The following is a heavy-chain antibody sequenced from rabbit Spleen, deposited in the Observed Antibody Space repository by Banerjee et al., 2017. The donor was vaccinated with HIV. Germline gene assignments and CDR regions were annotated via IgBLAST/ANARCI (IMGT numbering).Heavy chain of an antibody. CDR3: ARDLASVVGWNFNL. Sequence: QEQLEESGGGLVKPEGSLTLTCKASGFSFSDRDVMCWVRQAPGKGLEWIACINAATAKPVYATWAKGRFTISRTSSTTVTLRMTSLTAADRATYFCARDLASVVGWNFNLWGQGTLVTVS. CDR1: GFSFSDRDV. D-gene: IGHD3-1*01. CDR2: INAATAKP. V-gene: IGHV1S45*01. J-gene: IGHJ4*01.